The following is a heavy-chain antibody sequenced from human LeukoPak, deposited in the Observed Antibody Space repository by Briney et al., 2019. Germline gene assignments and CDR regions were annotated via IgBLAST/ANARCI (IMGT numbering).Heavy chain of an antibody. J-gene: IGHJ4*02. V-gene: IGHV1-2*02. CDR1: GYSFNVYY. CDR2: IDPNSGDA. CDR3: VKGTAEYCTGVICYEFDS. Sequence: ASVKVSCKGSGYSFNVYYMHWVRQAPGQGLQWMGWIDPNSGDAVYAQKFQGRVTMTRDISITTAYMELTSLTSDDSAVYYCVKGTAEYCTGVICYEFDSWGQGTLVAVSS. D-gene: IGHD2-8*02.